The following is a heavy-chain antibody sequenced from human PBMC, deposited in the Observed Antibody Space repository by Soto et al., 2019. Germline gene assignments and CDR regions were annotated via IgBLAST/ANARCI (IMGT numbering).Heavy chain of an antibody. CDR3: ARGDSGYVWFNEI. CDR1: GGLFSTYA. D-gene: IGHD3-22*01. V-gene: IGHV1-69*13. Sequence: SVKVSCKASGGLFSTYAISWVRQAPGQGLEWMGGIIPVIATTYYAEKFEGRVTITADESTNTAYMELSSLRSEDTAMYYCARGDSGYVWFNEIWGQGTLVTVSS. CDR2: IIPVIATT. J-gene: IGHJ4*02.